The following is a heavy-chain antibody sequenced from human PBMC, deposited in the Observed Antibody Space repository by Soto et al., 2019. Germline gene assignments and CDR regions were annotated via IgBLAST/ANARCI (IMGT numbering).Heavy chain of an antibody. CDR3: ARDIGSYAYGEGY. CDR2: VYSSGTT. V-gene: IGHV4-4*07. CDR1: GGSINSYW. D-gene: IGHD3-10*01. J-gene: IGHJ4*02. Sequence: SETLSLTXSVSGGSINSYWWSWIRQPAGKGLEWIGRVYSSGTTDYNPSLNSRATLSVETSKNQFSLKLSSVTAADTAVYYCARDIGSYAYGEGYWGQGIQVTVSS.